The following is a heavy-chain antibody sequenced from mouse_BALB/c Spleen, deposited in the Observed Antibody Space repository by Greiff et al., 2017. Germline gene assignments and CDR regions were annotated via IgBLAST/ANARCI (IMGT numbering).Heavy chain of an antibody. V-gene: IGHV1-69*02. CDR1: GYTFTSYW. Sequence: QVQLQQPGAELVRPGASVKLSCKASGYTFTSYWINWVKQRPGQGLEWIGNIYPSDSYTNYNQKFKDKATLTVDKSSSTAYMQLSSLASEDSAVYYCATGGYYDYDYCAMDYWGQGTSVTVSS. J-gene: IGHJ4*01. CDR3: ATGGYYDYDYCAMDY. D-gene: IGHD2-4*01. CDR2: IYPSDSYT.